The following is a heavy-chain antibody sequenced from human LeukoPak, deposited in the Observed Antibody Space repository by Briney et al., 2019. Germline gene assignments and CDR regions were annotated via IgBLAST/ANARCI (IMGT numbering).Heavy chain of an antibody. D-gene: IGHD6-13*01. V-gene: IGHV1-2*02. J-gene: IGHJ1*01. CDR3: ARNGQQVRYFQH. Sequence: GASGKVSCKASGYTFTGYYMHWVRQAPGQGLEWMGWINPNSGGTNYAQKFQGRVTMTRNTSISTAYMELSSLRSEDTAVYYCARNGQQVRYFQHWGQGTLVTVSS. CDR1: GYTFTGYY. CDR2: INPNSGGT.